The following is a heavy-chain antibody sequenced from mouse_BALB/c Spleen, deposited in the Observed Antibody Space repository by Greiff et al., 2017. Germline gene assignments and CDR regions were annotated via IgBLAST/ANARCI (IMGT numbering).Heavy chain of an antibody. CDR3: TRGGVLGSSYVFAY. D-gene: IGHD1-1*01. CDR2: INPSNGGT. J-gene: IGHJ3*01. CDR1: GYTFTSYY. V-gene: IGHV1S81*02. Sequence: VQLQQSGAELVKPGASVKLSCKASGYTFTSYYMYWVKQRPGQGLEWIGEINPSNGGTNFNEKFKSKATLTVDKSSSTAYMQLSSLTSEDSAVYYCTRGGVLGSSYVFAYWGQGTLVTVSA.